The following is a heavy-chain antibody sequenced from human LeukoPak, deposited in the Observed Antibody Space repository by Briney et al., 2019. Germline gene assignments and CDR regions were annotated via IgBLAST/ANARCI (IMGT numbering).Heavy chain of an antibody. CDR2: IYSGGST. CDR1: GFTVSSNY. CDR3: AREWTHCDFWSGYSTGGNWFDP. V-gene: IGHV3-53*01. Sequence: GGSLRLSCAASGFTVSSNYMSWVRQAPGKGLEWVSVIYSGGSTYYADSVKGRFTISRDNSKNTLYLQMNSLRAEDTAVYYCAREWTHCDFWSGYSTGGNWFDPWGQGTLVTVSS. J-gene: IGHJ5*02. D-gene: IGHD3-3*01.